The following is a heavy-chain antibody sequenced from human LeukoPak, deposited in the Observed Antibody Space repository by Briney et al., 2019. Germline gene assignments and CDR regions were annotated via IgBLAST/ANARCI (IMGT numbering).Heavy chain of an antibody. CDR1: GFTFSSYG. CDR2: ISYDGSNK. J-gene: IGHJ1*01. Sequence: GGSLRLSCAASGFTFSSYGMHWVRQAPGKGLEWVAVISYDGSNKYYADSVKGRFTISRDNSKNTLYLQMNSLRAEDTAVYYCAKGQQWLSVEYFQHWGQGTLVTVSS. CDR3: AKGQQWLSVEYFQH. V-gene: IGHV3-30*18. D-gene: IGHD6-19*01.